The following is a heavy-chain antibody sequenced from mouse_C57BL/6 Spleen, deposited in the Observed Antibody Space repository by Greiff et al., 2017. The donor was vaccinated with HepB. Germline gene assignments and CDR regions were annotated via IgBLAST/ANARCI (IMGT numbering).Heavy chain of an antibody. CDR2: IDPSDSYT. CDR3: ARRGTTVVPSMDY. J-gene: IGHJ4*01. Sequence: VQLQQPGAELVMPGASVKLSCKASGYTFTSYWMHWVKQRPGQGLEWIGEIDPSDSYTNYNQKFKGKSTLTVDKSSSTAYMQLSSLTSEDSAVYYCARRGTTVVPSMDYWGQGTSVTVSS. V-gene: IGHV1-69*01. D-gene: IGHD1-1*01. CDR1: GYTFTSYW.